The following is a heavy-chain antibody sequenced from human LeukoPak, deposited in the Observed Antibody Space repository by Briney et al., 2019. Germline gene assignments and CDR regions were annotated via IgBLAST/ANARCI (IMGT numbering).Heavy chain of an antibody. CDR2: MNPKSGDT. J-gene: IGHJ6*03. CDR3: ARAGYPTYYYYHYMDV. V-gene: IGHV1-8*03. CDR1: GYSFGNYD. Sequence: ASVKVSCKASGYSFGNYDINWVRQATGQGLEWMGWMNPKSGDTDSAQKFQGRVTFTRNTSINTAYMELGSLRSDDTAVYYCARAGYPTYYYYHYMDVWGKGTTVIVSS. D-gene: IGHD3-16*02.